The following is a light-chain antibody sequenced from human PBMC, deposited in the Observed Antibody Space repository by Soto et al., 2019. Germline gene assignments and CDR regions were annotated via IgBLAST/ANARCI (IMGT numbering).Light chain of an antibody. Sequence: EIVLTQSPATLSLSPGERATLSCGASPSVRSSYLAWYQQKPGLAPRLVIYDASSRATGIPDRFSGSGYGTDFTLTITRLEPEVFAVYYGQQYGSPPLIFGKGKRREIK. V-gene: IGKV3D-20*01. CDR2: DAS. J-gene: IGKJ5*01. CDR3: QQYGSPPLI. CDR1: PSVRSSY.